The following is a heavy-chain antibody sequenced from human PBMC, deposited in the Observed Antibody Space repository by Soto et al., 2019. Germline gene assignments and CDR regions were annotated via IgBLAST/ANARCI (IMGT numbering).Heavy chain of an antibody. J-gene: IGHJ6*02. Sequence: QVQLVQSGAEVKKPGASVKVSCKASGYIFIHYGISWVRQAPGQGLEWMAWISADTGNTNYAQKLQGRVTMTTDTSTTTVYMELRSLTSDDTAVYYCARDPVSGMDVWGQGTTVTVSS. V-gene: IGHV1-18*01. CDR2: ISADTGNT. CDR3: ARDPVSGMDV. D-gene: IGHD6-19*01. CDR1: GYIFIHYG.